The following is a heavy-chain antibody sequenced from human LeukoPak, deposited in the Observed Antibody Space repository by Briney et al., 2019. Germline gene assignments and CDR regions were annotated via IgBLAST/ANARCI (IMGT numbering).Heavy chain of an antibody. D-gene: IGHD5-18*01. CDR1: GGSFSGYY. J-gene: IGHJ4*02. Sequence: PSETLSLTCAVYGGSFSGYYWSWLRQPPGKGLEWVGEINHSGSTNYNPSLKSRVTISVDTSKNQFSLKLSSVTAADTAVYYCARRRGYSYGPFDYWGQGTLVTVSS. CDR2: INHSGST. V-gene: IGHV4-34*01. CDR3: ARRRGYSYGPFDY.